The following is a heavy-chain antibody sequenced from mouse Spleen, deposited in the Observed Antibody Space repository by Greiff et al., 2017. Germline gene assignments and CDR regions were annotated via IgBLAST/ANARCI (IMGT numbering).Heavy chain of an antibody. CDR2: IHPGDGDT. V-gene: IGHV1-87*01. CDR3: ARRYRDYFDY. Sequence: VQLVESGAELARPGASVKLSCKASGYTFTSYWMQWVKQRPGQGLEWIGAIHPGDGDTRYTQKFKGKATLTADKSSSTAYMQLSSLASEDSAVYYCARRYRDYFDYWGQGATLTVSS. CDR1: GYTFTSYW. J-gene: IGHJ2*01. D-gene: IGHD1-1*01.